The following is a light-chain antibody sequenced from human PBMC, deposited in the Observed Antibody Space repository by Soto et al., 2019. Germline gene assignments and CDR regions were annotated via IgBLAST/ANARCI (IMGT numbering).Light chain of an antibody. CDR3: QQYNNWPFS. CDR2: DVS. V-gene: IGKV3-15*01. CDR1: QGVTTN. Sequence: EIVMTQPPGTLSASPGERATLSCRAGQGVTTNFAWYQQKSGQSPRLLIYDVSIRATGVPARFSGSGSETDFTLTISGLQSEDSAVYFCQQYNNWPFSFGQGTRVEI. J-gene: IGKJ5*01.